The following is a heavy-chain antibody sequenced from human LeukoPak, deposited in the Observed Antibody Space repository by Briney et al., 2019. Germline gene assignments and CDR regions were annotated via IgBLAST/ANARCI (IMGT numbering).Heavy chain of an antibody. Sequence: SVKVSCKASGGTFSSYTISWVRQAPGQGLEWMGRIIPILGIANYAQKFQGRVTITADKSTSTAYMELSSLRSEDTAVYYCARDPAGAAGETLFDYWGQGTLVIVSS. D-gene: IGHD1-26*01. CDR2: IIPILGIA. V-gene: IGHV1-69*04. J-gene: IGHJ4*02. CDR3: ARDPAGAAGETLFDY. CDR1: GGTFSSYT.